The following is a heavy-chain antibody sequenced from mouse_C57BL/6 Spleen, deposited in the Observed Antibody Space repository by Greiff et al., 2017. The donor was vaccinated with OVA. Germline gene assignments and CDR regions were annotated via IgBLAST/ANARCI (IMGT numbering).Heavy chain of an antibody. Sequence: EVQLQQSGPVLVKPGASVKMSCKASGYTFTDYYMNWVKQSHGKSLEWIGVINPYNGGTSYNQKFKGKATLTVDKSSSTAYMELNSLTSEDSAVYYCAALPYYYAMDYWGQGTSVTVSS. J-gene: IGHJ4*01. CDR2: INPYNGGT. V-gene: IGHV1-19*01. D-gene: IGHD2-1*01. CDR1: GYTFTDYY. CDR3: AALPYYYAMDY.